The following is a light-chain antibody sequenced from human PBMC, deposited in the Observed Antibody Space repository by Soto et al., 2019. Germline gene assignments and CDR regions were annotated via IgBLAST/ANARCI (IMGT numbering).Light chain of an antibody. CDR1: QSIGTY. CDR2: DSS. J-gene: IGKJ2*01. CDR3: QQSYNAPRT. V-gene: IGKV1-39*01. Sequence: DIQMTQSTSSLSASVGDRVTITCRASQSIGTYLNWYHQKPGKAPELLLYDSSTLRSVFPSRFSGSESETEFTLTISILQHDDVALYYCQQSYNAPRTFGQGTKLEIK.